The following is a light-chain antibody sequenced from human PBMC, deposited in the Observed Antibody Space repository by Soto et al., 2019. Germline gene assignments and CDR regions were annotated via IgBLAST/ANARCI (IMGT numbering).Light chain of an antibody. J-gene: IGLJ2*01. CDR1: KLGDTY. CDR2: QDG. V-gene: IGLV3-1*01. Sequence: SYELTQPPSVSVSPGQTASITCSGDKLGDTYTCWYQQKPGQSPVLVIYQDGKRPSGIPERFSGSSSGNTATLTISGTQAMDEADSYCQAWHSTPPVIFGGGTKLTVL. CDR3: QAWHSTPPVI.